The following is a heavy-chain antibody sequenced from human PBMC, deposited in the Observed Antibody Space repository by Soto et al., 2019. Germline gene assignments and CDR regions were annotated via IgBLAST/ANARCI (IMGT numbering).Heavy chain of an antibody. CDR1: GGSISTYY. V-gene: IGHV4-59*01. D-gene: IGHD3-3*01. J-gene: IGHJ4*02. CDR3: ARDGSRYDFWSGPYYFDY. CDR2: IYYSGST. Sequence: LSLTCTVSGGSISTYYWSWIRQPPGKGLEWIGYIYYSGSTNYNPSLKSRVTISVDTSKNQFSLKLSSVSAADTAVYYCARDGSRYDFWSGPYYFDYWGQGTLVTVSS.